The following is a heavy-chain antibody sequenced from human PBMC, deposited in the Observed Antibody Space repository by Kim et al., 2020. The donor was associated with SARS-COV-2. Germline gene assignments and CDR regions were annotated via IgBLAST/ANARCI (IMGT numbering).Heavy chain of an antibody. Sequence: DSLQGRFTVSRDHAKNTLHLQMNNLRVEDTAVYYCARDGMSGMNGKKAFDSWGQGTLVTVSS. D-gene: IGHD3-3*01. CDR3: ARDGMSGMNGKKAFDS. J-gene: IGHJ4*02. V-gene: IGHV3-74*01.